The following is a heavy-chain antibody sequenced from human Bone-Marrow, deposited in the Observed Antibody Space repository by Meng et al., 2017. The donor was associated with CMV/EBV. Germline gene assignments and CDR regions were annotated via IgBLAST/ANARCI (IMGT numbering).Heavy chain of an antibody. V-gene: IGHV3-33*01. CDR3: ARDGEYYDFWSGLPDY. CDR2: IWYDGSNK. D-gene: IGHD3-3*01. J-gene: IGHJ4*02. Sequence: GESLKISCAASGFTFSNYGMHWVRQAPGKGLEWVAVIWYDGSNKYYADSVTGRFTISRDNSKNTLYLQMNSLRAEDTAVYYCARDGEYYDFWSGLPDYWGQGKLVNVAS. CDR1: GFTFSNYG.